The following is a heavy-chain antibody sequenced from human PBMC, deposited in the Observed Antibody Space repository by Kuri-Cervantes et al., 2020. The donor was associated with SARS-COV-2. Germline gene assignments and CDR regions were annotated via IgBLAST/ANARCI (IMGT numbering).Heavy chain of an antibody. V-gene: IGHV3-11*05. CDR3: ARDEVAEVPLLNGMDV. J-gene: IGHJ6*02. Sequence: GGSLRLSCAASGFTFSDYYMSWIRQAPGKGLEWVSYISSSSSYTNYADSVKGRFTISRDNSKSTLHLQMNSLRAGDTAVYYCARDEVAEVPLLNGMDVWGQGTTVTVSS. CDR2: ISSSSSYT. D-gene: IGHD1-26*01. CDR1: GFTFSDYY.